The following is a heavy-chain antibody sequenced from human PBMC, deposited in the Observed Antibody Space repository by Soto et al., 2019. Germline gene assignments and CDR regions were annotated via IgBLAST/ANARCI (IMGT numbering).Heavy chain of an antibody. CDR2: IKEDGSE. CDR1: GFTFSSYR. V-gene: IGHV3-7*05. Sequence: GGSLRLSCAASGFTFSSYRMSWVRQAPGKGLEWVANIKEDGSENYVDAVKGRFTVSRDNARDSLYLQMNSLRADDTAVYYCARDGDNHNYYFYGMDVWGQGTTVTVSS. CDR3: ARDGDNHNYYFYGMDV. D-gene: IGHD2-21*01. J-gene: IGHJ6*02.